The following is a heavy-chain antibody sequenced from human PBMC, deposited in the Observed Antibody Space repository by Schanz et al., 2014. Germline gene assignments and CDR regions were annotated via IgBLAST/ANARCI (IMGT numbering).Heavy chain of an antibody. Sequence: AQLVESGGGLVKPGGSLILSCAASRLTFANEDIHWVRQAPGKGLEWVSVINSRNEVFSIDSVRGRFTISRDTSKNTLCFQLSSLRAEDTALYFCAKDRRDNYVSGTFYFEHWGQGTLVTVSS. V-gene: IGHV3-NL1*01. D-gene: IGHD3-10*01. J-gene: IGHJ4*02. CDR2: INSRNEV. CDR3: AKDRRDNYVSGTFYFEH. CDR1: RLTFANED.